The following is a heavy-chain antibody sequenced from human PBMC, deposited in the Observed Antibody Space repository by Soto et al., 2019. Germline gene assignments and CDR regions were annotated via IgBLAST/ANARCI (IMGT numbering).Heavy chain of an antibody. V-gene: IGHV4-59*01. CDR3: ARGKWYDSVAKLHFDP. CDR2: IYYSGST. J-gene: IGHJ5*02. CDR1: GGSISSYY. D-gene: IGHD3-3*01. Sequence: SETLSLTCTVSGGSISSYYWSWIRQPPGKGLEWIGYIYYSGSTNYNPSLKSRVTISVDTSKNQFSLKLSSVTAADTAVYYCARGKWYDSVAKLHFDPWGQGTLVTVSS.